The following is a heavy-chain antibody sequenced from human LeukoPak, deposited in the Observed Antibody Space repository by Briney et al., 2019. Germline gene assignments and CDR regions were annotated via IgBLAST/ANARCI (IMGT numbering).Heavy chain of an antibody. CDR1: GYTFTGYY. CDR2: INPNSGGT. J-gene: IGHJ4*02. D-gene: IGHD1-26*01. V-gene: IGHV1-2*02. Sequence: ASVKVSCKASGYTFTGYYMHWVRQAPGQGLEWMGWINPNSGGTNYAQKFQGRVTMTRDTSISTAHMELSRLRSDDTAVYYCARDREGATDFDYWGQGTLVTVSS. CDR3: ARDREGATDFDY.